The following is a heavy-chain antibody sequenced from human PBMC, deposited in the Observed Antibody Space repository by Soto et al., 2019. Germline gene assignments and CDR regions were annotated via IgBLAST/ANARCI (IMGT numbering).Heavy chain of an antibody. Sequence: GGSLRLSCAASGFTFSSYGMHWVRQAPGKGLEWVAVIWYDGSNKYYADSVKGRFTISRDNSKNTLYLQMNSLRAEDTAVYYCVRAGSEYCSGGSCSILDVWGKGTTVTVSS. CDR2: IWYDGSNK. J-gene: IGHJ6*04. CDR3: VRAGSEYCSGGSCSILDV. D-gene: IGHD2-15*01. CDR1: GFTFSSYG. V-gene: IGHV3-33*01.